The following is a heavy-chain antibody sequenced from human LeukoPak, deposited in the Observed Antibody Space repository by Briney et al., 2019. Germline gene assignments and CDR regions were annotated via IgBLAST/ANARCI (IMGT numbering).Heavy chain of an antibody. CDR2: INPNSGGT. CDR3: ARQIENSAFDI. D-gene: IGHD1/OR15-1a*01. V-gene: IGHV1-2*02. J-gene: IGHJ3*02. CDR1: GYSFTDYY. Sequence: ASVKVSCKASGYSFTDYYMHWVRQAPGQGLEWMGWINPNSGGTNYAQKFQGRVTMTRDTSISTAYMELSRLRSDDTAVYYCARQIENSAFDIWGQGTMVTVSS.